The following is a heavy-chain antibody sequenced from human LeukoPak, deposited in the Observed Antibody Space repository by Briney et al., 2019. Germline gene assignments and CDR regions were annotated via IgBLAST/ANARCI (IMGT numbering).Heavy chain of an antibody. D-gene: IGHD1-14*01. CDR1: GFTFSGNW. J-gene: IGHJ4*02. V-gene: IGHV3-7*01. CDR2: INRDGSEK. Sequence: PGGSLRLSCVVSGFTFSGNWMNWVRQAPGKGLEWVANINRDGSEKNYVDSVKGRFTISRDNAKNSLYLQMNSLRAEDTAIYYCVREETIVAIREPPPRGQGTLVTVSS. CDR3: VREETIVAIREPPP.